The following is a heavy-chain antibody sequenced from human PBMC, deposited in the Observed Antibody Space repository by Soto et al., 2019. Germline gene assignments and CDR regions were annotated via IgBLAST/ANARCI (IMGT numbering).Heavy chain of an antibody. CDR3: ASFSGNAFDT. J-gene: IGHJ3*02. V-gene: IGHV4-39*01. CDR2: IYYNVDT. CDR1: GDSISSSSYN. Sequence: SETLSLTCSVSGDSISSSSYNWDWIRHPPGKGLEWIGTIYYNVDTDYNPSLKSRAAISVDASDFQFSQKLTSVTAADTSIYYCASFSGNAFDTWGQGKMVNVS.